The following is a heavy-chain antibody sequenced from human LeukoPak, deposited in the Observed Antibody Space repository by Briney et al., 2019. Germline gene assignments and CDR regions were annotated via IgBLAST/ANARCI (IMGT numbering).Heavy chain of an antibody. CDR3: ARGGVSGDTYYDFWSGYSFDP. CDR2: INPNSGGT. CDR1: GYTFTGYY. V-gene: IGHV1-2*02. Sequence: ASVKVSCKASGYTFTGYYTQWVRQAPGQGLEWMGWINPNSGGTNYAQKFQGRVTMTRDTSITTAYMELSRLRSDDTAVYYCARGGVSGDTYYDFWSGYSFDPWGQGTLVTVSS. D-gene: IGHD3-3*01. J-gene: IGHJ5*02.